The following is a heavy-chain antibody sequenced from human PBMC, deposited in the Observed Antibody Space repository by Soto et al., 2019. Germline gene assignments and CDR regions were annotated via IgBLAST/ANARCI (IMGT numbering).Heavy chain of an antibody. CDR2: IWNDSSNK. CDR3: ATSNWNFFDY. Sequence: GGSLRLSCAASGFSFSSYGMHWVRQAPGKGLEWVAFIWNDSSNKLYPDSVRGRFTVSRDNSESTLFLQMNSLRAEDTAVYYCATSNWNFFDYWGQGALVTVSS. J-gene: IGHJ4*02. V-gene: IGHV3-33*03. D-gene: IGHD1-20*01. CDR1: GFSFSSYG.